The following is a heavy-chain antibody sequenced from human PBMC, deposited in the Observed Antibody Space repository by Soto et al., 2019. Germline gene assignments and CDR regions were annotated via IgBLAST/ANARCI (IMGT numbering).Heavy chain of an antibody. CDR3: ARAFYSSSWYQAFDY. J-gene: IGHJ4*02. D-gene: IGHD6-13*01. CDR2: INPSGGST. V-gene: IGHV1-46*01. Sequence: ASVKVSCKASGYTFTSYYVHWVRQAPGQGLEWMGIINPSGGSTSYAQKFQGRVTMTRDTSTSTVYMELSSLRSEDTAVYYCARAFYSSSWYQAFDYWGQGTLVTVSS. CDR1: GYTFTSYY.